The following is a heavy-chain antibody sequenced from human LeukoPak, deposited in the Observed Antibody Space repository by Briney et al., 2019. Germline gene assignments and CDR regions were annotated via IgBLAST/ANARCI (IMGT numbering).Heavy chain of an antibody. CDR1: GFTFSSYS. CDR2: ISSSSSYI. J-gene: IGHJ4*02. D-gene: IGHD1-26*01. V-gene: IGHV3-21*01. CDR3: ARAAIGSFEEDY. Sequence: GGSLRLSCAASGFTFSSYSMNWVRQAPGKGLEWVSSISSSSSYIYYADSVKGRFTISRDNAKNSLYLQMNSLRAEDTAVYYCARAAIGSFEEDYWGQGTLVTVSS.